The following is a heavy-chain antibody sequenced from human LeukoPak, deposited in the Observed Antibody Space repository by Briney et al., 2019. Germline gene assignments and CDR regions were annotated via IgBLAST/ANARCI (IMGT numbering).Heavy chain of an antibody. CDR3: VRGSKIRGVIPEGEFDY. J-gene: IGHJ4*02. D-gene: IGHD3-10*01. CDR2: ISYDGKKT. V-gene: IGHV3-30*04. CDR1: GFTCSHFA. Sequence: GGSLRVSCEASGFTCSHFAMHWVRRAPGKGLEWVAVISYDGKKTYYADSVKGRFTLSRDDSQDTVYLQMNSLRDDDTALYYCVRGSKIRGVIPEGEFDYWGQGTLVTVSS.